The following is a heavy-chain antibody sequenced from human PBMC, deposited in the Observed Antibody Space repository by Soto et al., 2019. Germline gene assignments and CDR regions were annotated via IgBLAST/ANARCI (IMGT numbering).Heavy chain of an antibody. J-gene: IGHJ4*02. CDR1: GFTLSDYA. V-gene: IGHV3-30*18. CDR2: VSHDGRNT. Sequence: VQLVESGGGVVQPGRSLRLSCAASGFTLSDYAMHWVRQAPGKGLEWVAVVSHDGRNTHYEDSVKGRLTISRDSSKNTVSLEMTSLRAEDTAVYYCAKGGRQWLVTSDFNYWGQGALVTVSS. D-gene: IGHD6-19*01. CDR3: AKGGRQWLVTSDFNY.